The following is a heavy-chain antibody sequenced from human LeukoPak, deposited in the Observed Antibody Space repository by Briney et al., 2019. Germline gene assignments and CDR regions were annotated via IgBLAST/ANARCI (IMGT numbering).Heavy chain of an antibody. CDR2: IYYSGST. J-gene: IGHJ3*02. CDR3: ARHFPYGVVPQDAFDI. V-gene: IGHV4-59*08. Sequence: SETLSLTCTVSGGSISSYYWSWIRQPPGKGLEWIGYIYYSGSTNYNPSLKSRVTISVDTSKNQFSLKLSSVTAADTAVYYCARHFPYGVVPQDAFDIWGQGTMVTVSS. D-gene: IGHD2-21*01. CDR1: GGSISSYY.